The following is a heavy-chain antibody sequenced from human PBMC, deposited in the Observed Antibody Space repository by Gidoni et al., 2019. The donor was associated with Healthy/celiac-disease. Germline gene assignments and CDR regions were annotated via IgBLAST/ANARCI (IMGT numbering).Heavy chain of an antibody. CDR1: GWSFSGYY. CDR2: INHSGST. D-gene: IGHD3-10*01. V-gene: IGHV4-34*01. Sequence: QVQLQQWGAGLLKPSETLSLTCAVYGWSFSGYYWSWIRQPPGKGLEWIGEINHSGSTNYNPSLKSRVTISVDTSKNQFSLKLSSVTAADTAVYYCAINYYGSGSYLEQLDYWGQGTLVTVSS. CDR3: AINYYGSGSYLEQLDY. J-gene: IGHJ4*02.